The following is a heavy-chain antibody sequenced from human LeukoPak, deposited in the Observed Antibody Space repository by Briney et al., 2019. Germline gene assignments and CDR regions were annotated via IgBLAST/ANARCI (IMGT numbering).Heavy chain of an antibody. V-gene: IGHV3-21*01. CDR3: ARSRSSSPYDNNLNF. D-gene: IGHD3-10*01. Sequence: PGGSLRLSCAASGFTFNSYTMSWVREAPGKGLEWVSSISSSGNYIYHADSVKGRFTISRDDAQNSVYLQMNGLKDEDTAVYYCARSRSSSPYDNNLNFWGQGTLVIVSS. CDR1: GFTFNSYT. CDR2: ISSSGNYI. J-gene: IGHJ4*02.